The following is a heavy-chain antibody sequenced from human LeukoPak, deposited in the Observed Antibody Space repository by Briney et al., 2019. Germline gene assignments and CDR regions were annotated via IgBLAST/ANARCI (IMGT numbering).Heavy chain of an antibody. D-gene: IGHD4/OR15-4a*01. V-gene: IGHV3-53*01. CDR3: ASRAGAYSHPYDY. CDR2: IYSDNT. CDR1: GLTVSSNS. J-gene: IGHJ4*02. Sequence: GGSLRLSCTVSGLTVSSNSMSWVRQAPGKGLEGVSYIYSDNTHNSDTENGRLTISSDKSNNTQYLQMNSLTADDPAVYYCASRAGAYSHPYDYWGQRTLVTVSS.